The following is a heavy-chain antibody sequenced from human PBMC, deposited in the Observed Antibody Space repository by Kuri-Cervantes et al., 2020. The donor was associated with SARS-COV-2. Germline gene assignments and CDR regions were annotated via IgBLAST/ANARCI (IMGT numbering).Heavy chain of an antibody. CDR3: AGGFDYGDYPYYYGMDV. CDR2: INSDTGAT. Sequence: ASVKVSCKSSGYIFTTYYIHWVRQAPGQGLEWMGWINSDTGATEYAQKFQGRVTMTRDTSISTVYMELRSLRSDDTAIYYCAGGFDYGDYPYYYGMDVWGQGTTVTVSS. J-gene: IGHJ6*02. CDR1: GYIFTTYY. D-gene: IGHD4-17*01. V-gene: IGHV1-2*02.